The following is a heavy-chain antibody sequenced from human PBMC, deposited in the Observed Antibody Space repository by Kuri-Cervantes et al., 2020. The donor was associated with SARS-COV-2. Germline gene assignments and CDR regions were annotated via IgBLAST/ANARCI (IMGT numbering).Heavy chain of an antibody. CDR2: IWYDGSNK. CDR3: ARCAFTDYSNYYYYYYYGMDV. V-gene: IGHV3-33*01. J-gene: IGHJ6*02. D-gene: IGHD4-11*01. CDR1: GSTFSSYG. Sequence: GGSLRLSCAASGSTFSSYGMHWVRQAPGKGLEWVAVIWYDGSNKYYADSVKGRFTISRDNSKNTLYLQMNSLRAEDTAVYYCARCAFTDYSNYYYYYYYGMDVWGQGTTVTVSS.